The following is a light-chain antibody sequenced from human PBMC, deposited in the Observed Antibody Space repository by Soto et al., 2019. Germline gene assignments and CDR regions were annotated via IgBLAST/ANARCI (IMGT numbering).Light chain of an antibody. Sequence: QSVLTKPPSVSGAPGQRVTISCNGNSSNLGAGYDVHWYQQLPGAAPKLVIFGNRNRPSGVPERFAGSKSGTSASLAITGLQSEDEADYSCQAYDYSWTAAVCGGGTKVTVL. J-gene: IGLJ3*02. CDR1: SSNLGAGYD. CDR3: QAYDYSWTAAV. CDR2: GNR. V-gene: IGLV1-40*01.